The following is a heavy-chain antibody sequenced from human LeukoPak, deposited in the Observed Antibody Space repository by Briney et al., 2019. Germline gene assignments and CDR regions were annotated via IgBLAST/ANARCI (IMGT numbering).Heavy chain of an antibody. Sequence: GGSLRLSCAASGFTFTNYGMHWVRQAPGKGLEWVAIISFDGRIEYYVDSVKGRFTISRDKSKNTLYQQMNSLRPEDTAVYYCAKERASMGADAFDIWGQGTMVTVSS. J-gene: IGHJ3*02. CDR3: AKERASMGADAFDI. CDR1: GFTFTNYG. D-gene: IGHD1-26*01. V-gene: IGHV3-30*18. CDR2: ISFDGRIE.